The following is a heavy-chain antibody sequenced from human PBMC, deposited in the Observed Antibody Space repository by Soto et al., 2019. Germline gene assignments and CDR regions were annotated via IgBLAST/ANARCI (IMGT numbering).Heavy chain of an antibody. J-gene: IGHJ4*02. V-gene: IGHV4-30-4*01. D-gene: IGHD4-17*01. CDR2: IYHSENT. CDR3: ARSQTTVTSYDY. CDR1: GVSISSGDYY. Sequence: SETLSLTCTVSGVSISSGDYYWSWIRQPPGKGLEWIGYIYHSENTYYNPSLKSRVTISGDTSKNQFSLKLSSVTAADTAVYYCARSQTTVTSYDYWGQGTLVTVSS.